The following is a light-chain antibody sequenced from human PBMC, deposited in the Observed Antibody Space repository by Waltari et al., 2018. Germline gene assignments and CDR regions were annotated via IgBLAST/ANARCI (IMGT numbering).Light chain of an antibody. CDR1: QSVSNS. CDR3: QLRTGWPMT. V-gene: IGKV3-11*01. CDR2: DAS. Sequence: EVVLTQSPATLSLSPGERATLSCRASQSVSNSLAWYRQKPGKAPSLLIYDASTRAAGIPGRFSGSGSGTDFTLTISSLEPEDFAVYYCQLRTGWPMTFGQGTRLEIK. J-gene: IGKJ5*01.